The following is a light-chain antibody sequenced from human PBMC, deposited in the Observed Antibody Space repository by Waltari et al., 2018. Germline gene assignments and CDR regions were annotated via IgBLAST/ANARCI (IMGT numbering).Light chain of an antibody. CDR2: RVS. CDR3: MQGTHWPWT. Sequence: DVVMTQSPLSLPVPLGQTASISFRSSQSLVHSDGDTYLNWFQQRPGQSQRRQCYRVSKRDSGVPDRVSGSGSGTDFTLKITRVEAEDVGVYYCMQGTHWPWTFGQGTKVEIK. J-gene: IGKJ1*01. CDR1: QSLVHSDGDTY. V-gene: IGKV2-30*02.